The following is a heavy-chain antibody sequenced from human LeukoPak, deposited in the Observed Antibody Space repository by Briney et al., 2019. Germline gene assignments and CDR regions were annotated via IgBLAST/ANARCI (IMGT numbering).Heavy chain of an antibody. CDR2: ISYDGSNK. CDR3: AKVSGSSWYQEYYFDY. D-gene: IGHD6-13*01. Sequence: GGSLRLSCAASGFTFSSYAMSWVRQAPGKGLEWVAVISYDGSNKYYADSVKGRFTISRDNSKNTLYLQMNSLRAEDTAVYYCAKVSGSSWYQEYYFDYWGQGTLVTVSS. J-gene: IGHJ4*02. V-gene: IGHV3-30-3*01. CDR1: GFTFSSYA.